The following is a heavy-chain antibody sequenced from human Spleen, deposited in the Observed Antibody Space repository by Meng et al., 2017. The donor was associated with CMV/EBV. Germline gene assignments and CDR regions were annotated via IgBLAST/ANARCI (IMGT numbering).Heavy chain of an antibody. CDR3: ARRRLGDYFDN. J-gene: IGHJ4*02. V-gene: IGHV3-11*04. Sequence: GGSLRLSCAASGFTFSDYYMTWIRQAPGKGLEWVSYIDSGAAAPYYADSVKGRFTISRDNAKGSLYLHMSSLRAEDSAVYYCARRRLGDYFDNWGQGTLVTVSS. CDR1: GFTFSDYY. D-gene: IGHD3-16*01. CDR2: IDSGAAAP.